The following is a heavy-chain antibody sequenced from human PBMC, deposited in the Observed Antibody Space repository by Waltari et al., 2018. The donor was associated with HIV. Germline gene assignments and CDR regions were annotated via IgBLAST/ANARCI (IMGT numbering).Heavy chain of an antibody. CDR1: GFTFDDYA. CDR3: AKDKVGATTFLFDY. D-gene: IGHD1-26*01. V-gene: IGHV3-9*01. CDR2: ISWNSGSI. Sequence: EVQLVESGGGLVQPGRSLRLSCAASGFTFDDYAMHWVRQAPGKGLEWVSGISWNSGSIGYADSVKGRFTISRDNAKNSLYLQMNSLRAEDTALYYCAKDKVGATTFLFDYWGQGTLVTVSS. J-gene: IGHJ4*02.